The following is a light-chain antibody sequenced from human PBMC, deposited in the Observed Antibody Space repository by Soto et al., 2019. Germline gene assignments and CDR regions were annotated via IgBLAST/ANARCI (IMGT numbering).Light chain of an antibody. CDR2: DAS. V-gene: IGKV3-11*01. J-gene: IGKJ5*01. CDR3: QHYNNWPIT. CDR1: QSVGTY. Sequence: EIVLTQSPATLSLSPGERATLSCRASQSVGTYLGWYQQKPGQAPRLLIYDASNRATGVPARFSGSGSGTDFTLTISSLQAADFAVYHCQHYNNWPITFGQGTRLEIK.